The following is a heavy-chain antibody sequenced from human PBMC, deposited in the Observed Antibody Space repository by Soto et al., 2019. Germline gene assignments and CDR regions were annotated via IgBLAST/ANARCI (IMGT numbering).Heavy chain of an antibody. V-gene: IGHV3-30-3*01. CDR1: GFTFSNYA. J-gene: IGHJ4*02. CDR2: ISSDGNNK. D-gene: IGHD2-21*02. CDR3: ARERRGGNSGYYLDY. Sequence: QVQLVESGGGVVQPGRSLRLSCAASGFTFSNYAMHWVRQAPGKGLEWVTVISSDGNNKYYADSVKGRFTISRDNSKNTLYLQVISLRAEDTAVYYCARERRGGNSGYYLDYWGQGTQVTVSS.